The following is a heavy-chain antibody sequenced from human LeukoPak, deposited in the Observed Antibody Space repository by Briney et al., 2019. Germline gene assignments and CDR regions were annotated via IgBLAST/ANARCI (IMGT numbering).Heavy chain of an antibody. CDR1: GYTFTSYD. J-gene: IGHJ4*02. CDR3: ARCYGDYVVFDY. D-gene: IGHD4-17*01. V-gene: IGHV1-8*01. Sequence: ASVKVSCKASGYTFTSYDINWVRQATGQGLEWMGWMNPNSGNTGYAQKFQGRVTMTRNTSISTAYLQWSSLKASDTAMYYCARCYGDYVVFDYWGQGTLVTVSS. CDR2: MNPNSGNT.